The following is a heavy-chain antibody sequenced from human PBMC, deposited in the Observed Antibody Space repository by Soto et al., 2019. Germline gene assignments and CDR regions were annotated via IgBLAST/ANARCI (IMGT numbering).Heavy chain of an antibody. CDR3: AHRYTAMVVFDY. V-gene: IGHV2-5*01. J-gene: IGHJ4*02. CDR2: IYWNDDK. CDR1: GFSLSTSGVG. Sequence: AGRTLVNPTQTLPLTCTFSGFSLSTSGVGVGWIRQPPGKALEWLALIYWNDDKRYSPSLKSRLTITKDTSKNQVVLTMTNMDPVDTATYYCAHRYTAMVVFDYRGEGTPVT. D-gene: IGHD5-18*01.